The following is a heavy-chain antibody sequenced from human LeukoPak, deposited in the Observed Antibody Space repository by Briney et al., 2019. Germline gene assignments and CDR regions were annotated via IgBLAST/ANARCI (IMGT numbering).Heavy chain of an antibody. CDR3: ARDRYCSSTSCRTLGGAFDI. D-gene: IGHD2-2*01. CDR2: ISAYNGNT. Sequence: WASVKLSCKASGYTFRQYSISWVRQAPGQGLEWMGWISAYNGNTNYAQKLQGRVTMTTDTSTSTAYMELRSLRSDDTAVYYCARDRYCSSTSCRTLGGAFDIWGQGTMVTVSS. CDR1: GYTFRQYS. V-gene: IGHV1-18*01. J-gene: IGHJ3*02.